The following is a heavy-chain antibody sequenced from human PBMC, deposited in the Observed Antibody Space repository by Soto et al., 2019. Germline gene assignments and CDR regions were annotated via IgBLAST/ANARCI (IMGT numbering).Heavy chain of an antibody. D-gene: IGHD1-26*01. Sequence: PGGSLRLSCAASGFTFSSFVMTWVRQAPGKGLEWLSSITSGDSTYYADSVKGRFAISRDNSKNTLYLQINSLRAEDTAVYYCARQGGSQKNYFDYWGQGTLVTVSS. CDR2: ITSGDST. V-gene: IGHV3-23*01. J-gene: IGHJ4*02. CDR3: ARQGGSQKNYFDY. CDR1: GFTFSSFV.